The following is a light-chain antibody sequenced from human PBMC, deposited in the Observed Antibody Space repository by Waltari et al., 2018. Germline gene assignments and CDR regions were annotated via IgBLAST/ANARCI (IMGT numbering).Light chain of an antibody. Sequence: DIQMTQSPSTMSASVGDRDTITCRASQNINQYLAWYQQKPGKAPNLLIYKASTLQSGVPSRFSASGSGTEFTLTISSLQPDDFATYYCQQYISYSLFGPGTKVDIK. J-gene: IGKJ3*01. CDR3: QQYISYSL. CDR2: KAS. V-gene: IGKV1-5*03. CDR1: QNINQY.